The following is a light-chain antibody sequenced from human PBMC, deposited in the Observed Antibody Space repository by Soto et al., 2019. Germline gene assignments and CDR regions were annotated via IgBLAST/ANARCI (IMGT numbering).Light chain of an antibody. J-gene: IGLJ2*01. V-gene: IGLV2-23*01. Sequence: QSALTQPASVSGSPGQSITISCTGTSSDVGSYNLVSWYQQHPGKAPKLIIYEGNKRPSGVSDRFSGSKSGNTASLTISGLQADDEADYHCCSYAGASTVLFGGGTKLTV. CDR3: CSYAGASTVL. CDR1: SSDVGSYNL. CDR2: EGN.